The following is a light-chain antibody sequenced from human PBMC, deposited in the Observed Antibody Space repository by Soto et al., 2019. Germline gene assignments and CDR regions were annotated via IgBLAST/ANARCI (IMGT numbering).Light chain of an antibody. CDR1: SSNIGAGYD. CDR3: QSYDSSLSGYVV. J-gene: IGLJ2*01. CDR2: GNS. Sequence: QPVLTQPPSVSGAPGQRVTISCTGSSSNIGAGYDVHWYQQRPGTAPKLLIYGNSNRPSGVPDRFSGSKSGTSASLAITGLQAEDEADYYCQSYDSSLSGYVVFGGGTKVTVL. V-gene: IGLV1-40*01.